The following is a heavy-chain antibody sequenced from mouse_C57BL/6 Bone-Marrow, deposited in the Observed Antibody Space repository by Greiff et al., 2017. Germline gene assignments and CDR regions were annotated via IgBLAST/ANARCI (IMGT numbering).Heavy chain of an antibody. D-gene: IGHD1-1*01. J-gene: IGHJ4*01. CDR2: INPNNGGT. CDR1: GYTFTDYY. CDR3: AVYYGSSNYAMDY. Sequence: EVQLQQSGPELVKPGASVKISCKASGYTFTDYYMNWVKQSHGKSLEWIGDINPNNGGTSYNQKFKGKATLTVDKSSSTAYMGRRSLTSADSAVYYCAVYYGSSNYAMDYWGQGTSVTVSS. V-gene: IGHV1-26*01.